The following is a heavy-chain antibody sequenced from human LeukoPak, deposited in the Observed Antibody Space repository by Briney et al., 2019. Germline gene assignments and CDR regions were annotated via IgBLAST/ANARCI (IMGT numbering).Heavy chain of an antibody. CDR1: GFTFDDYA. Sequence: PGGSLRLSCAASGFTFDDYAMHWVRQAPGKGLEWVSGISWNSGSIGYADSVKGRFTISRDNAKNTLYLQMNSLRAEDTAVYYCAKVAQTIVGATTPGYWGQGTLVTVSS. CDR3: AKVAQTIVGATTPGY. V-gene: IGHV3-9*01. J-gene: IGHJ4*02. CDR2: ISWNSGSI. D-gene: IGHD1-26*01.